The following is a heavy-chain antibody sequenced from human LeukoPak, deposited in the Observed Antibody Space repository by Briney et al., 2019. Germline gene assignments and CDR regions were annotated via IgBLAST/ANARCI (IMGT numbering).Heavy chain of an antibody. CDR1: GFTFSNYD. V-gene: IGHV3-30*18. CDR3: ANFYADKGY. Sequence: PGRSLRLSCAASGFTFSNYDMHWVRQAPGKGLEWVAVISYGGTNKYYADSVKGRFTISRDNSKNTLYLQMNSLRAEDTAVYFCANFYADKGYWGQGTQVAVSS. CDR2: ISYGGTNK. D-gene: IGHD3-16*01. J-gene: IGHJ4*02.